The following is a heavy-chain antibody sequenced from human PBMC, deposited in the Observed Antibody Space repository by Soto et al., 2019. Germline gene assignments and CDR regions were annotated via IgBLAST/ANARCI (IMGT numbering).Heavy chain of an antibody. J-gene: IGHJ4*02. CDR3: AREQYNWKL. D-gene: IGHD1-20*01. V-gene: IGHV4-59*01. CDR1: GVSITPYY. CDR2: VYHTGNT. Sequence: QVQLQESGPGLVKPSETLSLTCTVSGVSITPYYWPWIRHPPGTGLEWIGYVYHTGNTYYNPSLKSRVTISLDTFKNQVSLMLKSVTAADTAVYYCAREQYNWKLWGQGTLVTVSS.